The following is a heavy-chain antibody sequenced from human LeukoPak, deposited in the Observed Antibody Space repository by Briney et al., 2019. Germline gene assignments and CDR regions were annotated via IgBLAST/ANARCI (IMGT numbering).Heavy chain of an antibody. J-gene: IGHJ4*02. D-gene: IGHD3-16*02. V-gene: IGHV3-23*01. CDR1: GFTFSSYA. CDR2: ISGSGGST. CDR3: AKDISPWITFGGVIPRGPFDY. Sequence: GGSLRLSCAASGFTFSSYAMNWVRQAPGKGLEWVSAISGSGGSTYYADSVKGRFTISRDNAKNSLSLQMNSLRAEDTALYYCAKDISPWITFGGVIPRGPFDYWGQGTLVTVSS.